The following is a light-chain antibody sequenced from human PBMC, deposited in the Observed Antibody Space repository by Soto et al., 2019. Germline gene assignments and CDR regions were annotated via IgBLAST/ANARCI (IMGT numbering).Light chain of an antibody. CDR3: QQYDNSPQVT. Sequence: EIVLTQSPGTLSLSPGERATLSCRASQSVRSNYLAWYQQKPGQAPRPLIFATSNRATGIPDRFSGSGSGTNFSLSISRLEPEDSAVYYCQQYDNSPQVTFGQGTRLEIK. CDR2: ATS. V-gene: IGKV3-20*01. CDR1: QSVRSNY. J-gene: IGKJ5*01.